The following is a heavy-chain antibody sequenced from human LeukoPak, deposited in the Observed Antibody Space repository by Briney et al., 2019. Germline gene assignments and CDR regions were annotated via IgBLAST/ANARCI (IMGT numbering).Heavy chain of an antibody. J-gene: IGHJ6*04. V-gene: IGHV4-61*01. CDR3: AKAPRLLDV. CDR2: IYYTGIT. D-gene: IGHD2/OR15-2a*01. Sequence: SETLSLTCTVSGGSISSSSYYWSWIRQPPGKGLEWIGYIYYTGITNYNPSLKSRVTISIDTSKNQFSLNMTSVTAADTAVYYCAKAPRLLDVWGKGTTVTVPS. CDR1: GGSISSSSYY.